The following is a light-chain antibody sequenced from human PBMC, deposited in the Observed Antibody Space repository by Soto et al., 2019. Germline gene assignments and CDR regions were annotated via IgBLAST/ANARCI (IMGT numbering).Light chain of an antibody. CDR3: QQFNNWLLYT. CDR2: GAS. CDR1: QSVSSN. V-gene: IGKV3-15*01. Sequence: EIVMTQSPATLSVSPGERATLSCRASQSVSSNLAWYQQKPGQAPRLLIYGASTRATGFPARFSGSGSGTEFTLTISSLQSEDFAVYYCQQFNNWLLYTFGQGTKLEI. J-gene: IGKJ2*01.